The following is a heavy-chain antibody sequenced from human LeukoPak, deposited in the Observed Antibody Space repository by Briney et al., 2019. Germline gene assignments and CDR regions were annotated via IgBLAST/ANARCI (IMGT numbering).Heavy chain of an antibody. CDR2: IIPILGIA. D-gene: IGHD3-22*01. CDR3: ASEYYYDSSGYLDD. Sequence: SVKVSCKASGGTFSSYAISWVRQAPGQGLEWMGRIIPILGIANYAQKFQSRVTITADKSTSTAYMELSSLRSEDTAVYYCASEYYYDSSGYLDDWGQGTLVTVSS. J-gene: IGHJ4*02. CDR1: GGTFSSYA. V-gene: IGHV1-69*04.